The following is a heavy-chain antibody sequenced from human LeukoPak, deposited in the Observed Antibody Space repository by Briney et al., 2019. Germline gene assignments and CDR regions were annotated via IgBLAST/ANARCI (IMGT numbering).Heavy chain of an antibody. D-gene: IGHD2-2*01. CDR1: GYTFTIYA. V-gene: IGHV1-3*01. Sequence: ASVKVSCKASGYTFTIYAMHWVRQAPGQRLEWMGWINAGNGNTKYSQKFQGRVTITRDTSASTAYMELSSLRSEDTAVYYCARGIVVVPAASGFDPWGQGTLVTVSS. CDR3: ARGIVVVPAASGFDP. J-gene: IGHJ5*02. CDR2: INAGNGNT.